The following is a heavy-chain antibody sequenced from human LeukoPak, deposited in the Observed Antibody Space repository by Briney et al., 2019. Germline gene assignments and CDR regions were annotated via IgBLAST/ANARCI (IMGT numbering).Heavy chain of an antibody. CDR3: ARVSVVYGMDV. CDR1: GGSISSDY. V-gene: IGHV4-59*01. CDR2: MYYTGSA. Sequence: SETLSLTCSVSGGSISSDYWAWIRQPPGKGLEWIGYMYYTGSANYNPSLKSRVTISLATSKNQFSLKLSSVTAADTAVYYCARVSVVYGMDVWGRGTTVTVSS. J-gene: IGHJ6*02.